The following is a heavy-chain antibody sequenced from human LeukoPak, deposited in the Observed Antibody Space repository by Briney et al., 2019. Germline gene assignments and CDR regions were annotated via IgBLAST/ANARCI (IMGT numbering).Heavy chain of an antibody. J-gene: IGHJ5*02. CDR2: INSDGSST. CDR3: AKDRISEETYNWFDP. D-gene: IGHD2-15*01. CDR1: GFTFSSYW. V-gene: IGHV3-74*01. Sequence: GGSLRLSCAASGFTFSSYWMHWVRQAPGKGLVWVSRINSDGSSTSNADSVKGRFTITRDNAKNTLYLQMNSLRAEDTAVYYCAKDRISEETYNWFDPWGQGTLVTVSS.